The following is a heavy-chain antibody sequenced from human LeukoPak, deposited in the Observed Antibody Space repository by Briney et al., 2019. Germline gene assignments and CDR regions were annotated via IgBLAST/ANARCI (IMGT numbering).Heavy chain of an antibody. D-gene: IGHD2-15*01. J-gene: IGHJ6*02. CDR2: MNPNSGNT. CDR1: GYTFTSYD. Sequence: GASVKVSCKASGYTFTSYDINWVRQATGQGLEWMGWMNPNSGNTGYAQKFQGRVTMTRNTSISTAYMELSSLRSEDTAVYYCARGLVVVVVAGYYGMDVWGQGTTVTVSS. CDR3: ARGLVVVVVAGYYGMDV. V-gene: IGHV1-8*01.